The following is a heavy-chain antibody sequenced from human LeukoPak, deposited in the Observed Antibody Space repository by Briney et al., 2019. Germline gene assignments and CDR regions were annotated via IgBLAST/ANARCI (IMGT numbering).Heavy chain of an antibody. D-gene: IGHD3-3*01. CDR3: ARDLPGLEWFGN. CDR1: GFTFSHHA. J-gene: IGHJ4*02. CDR2: LIGSGASA. Sequence: GGSLRLSCAASGFTFSHHAMSRVRQAPGKGPEWVSSLIGSGASAYYTDSVKGRFTISRDNSKDTLFLQMNSLRADDTAVYYCARDLPGLEWFGNWGQGVLVTVSS. V-gene: IGHV3-23*01.